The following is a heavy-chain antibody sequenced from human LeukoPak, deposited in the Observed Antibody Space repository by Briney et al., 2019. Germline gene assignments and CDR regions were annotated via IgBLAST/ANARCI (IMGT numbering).Heavy chain of an antibody. Sequence: PSETLSLTCTVSGGSISSRSHHWGWIRQPPGKGLEWIGSIYYSGTTYYNASLKSRVTISVDTSKKQFSLRLSSVTAADTAVYYCARHPLYGSGSRLYYHYMDVWGKGTTATVSS. CDR1: GGSISSRSHH. D-gene: IGHD3-10*01. V-gene: IGHV4-39*01. CDR2: IYYSGTT. J-gene: IGHJ6*03. CDR3: ARHPLYGSGSRLYYHYMDV.